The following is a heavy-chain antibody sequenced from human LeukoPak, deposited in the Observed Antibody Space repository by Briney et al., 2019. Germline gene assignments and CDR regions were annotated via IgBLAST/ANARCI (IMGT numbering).Heavy chain of an antibody. J-gene: IGHJ4*02. CDR3: ATSRQLWLQSGPY. CDR2: INPSGGST. V-gene: IGHV1-46*01. D-gene: IGHD5-18*01. Sequence: ASVKVSCKASGYTFTSYYMHWVRQAPGRGLEWMGIINPSGGSTSYAQKFQGRVTMTRDTSTSTVYMELSSLRSEDTAVYYCATSRQLWLQSGPYWGQGTLVTVSS. CDR1: GYTFTSYY.